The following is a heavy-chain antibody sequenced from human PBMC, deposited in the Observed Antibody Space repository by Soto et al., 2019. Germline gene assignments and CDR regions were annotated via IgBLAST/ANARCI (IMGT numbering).Heavy chain of an antibody. D-gene: IGHD6-19*01. CDR3: AIGPRMWLAGGGY. CDR1: GGSITSGGYS. J-gene: IGHJ4*02. V-gene: IGHV4-30-2*01. Sequence: PSETLSLTCAVSGGSITSGGYSWGWIRQPPGQGLEWLGEINHSGITDYNPSLKSRITISIDTSKKQFSLKLNSVTAADTAVYYCAIGPRMWLAGGGYWGQGTQVTVSS. CDR2: INHSGIT.